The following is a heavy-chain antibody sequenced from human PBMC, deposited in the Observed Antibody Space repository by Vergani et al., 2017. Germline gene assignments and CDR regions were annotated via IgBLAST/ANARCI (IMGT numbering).Heavy chain of an antibody. J-gene: IGHJ4*02. V-gene: IGHV3-30*02. Sequence: QVQLVESGGGVVQRGGSLRLSCATSGFTLSNYDMQWIRQGPGKGLEFVAFIQFDGSNQYYADSVTGRFTLSRDFSKNTLYLQMNSLRTDDTATYYCATPCRGWGIDYWGQGTLVIVSS. D-gene: IGHD3-16*01. CDR1: GFTLSNYD. CDR2: IQFDGSNQ. CDR3: ATPCRGWGIDY.